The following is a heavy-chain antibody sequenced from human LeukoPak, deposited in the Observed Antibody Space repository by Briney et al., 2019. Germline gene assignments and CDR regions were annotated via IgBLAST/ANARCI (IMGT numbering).Heavy chain of an antibody. Sequence: SETLSLTCTVSGGSISSGGYYWSWIRQHPGKGLEWIGYIYYSGSTYYNPSLKSRVTISVDTSKNQFSLKLSSVTAADTAVYYCARAGGFFCPFGYWGQGTLVTVSS. V-gene: IGHV4-31*03. CDR2: IYYSGST. D-gene: IGHD3-3*01. J-gene: IGHJ4*02. CDR3: ARAGGFFCPFGY. CDR1: GGSISSGGYY.